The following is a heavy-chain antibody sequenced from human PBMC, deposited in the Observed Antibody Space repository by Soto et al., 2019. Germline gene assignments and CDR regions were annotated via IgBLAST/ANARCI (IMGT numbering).Heavy chain of an antibody. D-gene: IGHD2-2*01. J-gene: IGHJ6*02. V-gene: IGHV3-23*01. CDR2: ISGSGGST. Sequence: EVQLLESGGGLVQPGGSLRLSCAASGFTFNTYAMSWVRQAPGKGLEWVSAISGSGGSTHYADSVKGRFTISRDNSKNTVYLQMNSLRAEDTAVYYCTKGYCSRTSCYFVYYATDVWGQGTAVTVSS. CDR1: GFTFNTYA. CDR3: TKGYCSRTSCYFVYYATDV.